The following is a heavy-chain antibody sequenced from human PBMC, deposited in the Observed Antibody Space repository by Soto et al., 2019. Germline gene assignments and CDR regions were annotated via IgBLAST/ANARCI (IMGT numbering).Heavy chain of an antibody. CDR1: GYTFTSYG. Sequence: ASVKVSCKASGYTFTSYGISWVRQAPGQGLEWMAWISAYNGNTNYAQKPQGRVTMTTDTSTSTAYMELRSLRSDDTAVYYCARDGVSYCGGDCYPDQDYWGQGTLVTVSS. CDR3: ARDGVSYCGGDCYPDQDY. D-gene: IGHD2-21*02. J-gene: IGHJ4*02. V-gene: IGHV1-18*01. CDR2: ISAYNGNT.